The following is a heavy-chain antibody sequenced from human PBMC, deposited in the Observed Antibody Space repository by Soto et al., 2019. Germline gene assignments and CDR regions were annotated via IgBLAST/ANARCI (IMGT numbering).Heavy chain of an antibody. CDR3: ATDDDSGHRY. CDR2: IKSKTDGGTT. CDR1: GFTFSNTW. D-gene: IGHD1-1*01. J-gene: IGHJ4*02. Sequence: PGGSLRLSCAASGFTFSNTWMNWVRQAPGKGLEWVGRIKSKTDGGTTDYAAPVQGRFIISRDDSKNTLYLQMNSLNTEDTAMYSCATDDDSGHRYWGQGTLVTVSS. V-gene: IGHV3-15*07.